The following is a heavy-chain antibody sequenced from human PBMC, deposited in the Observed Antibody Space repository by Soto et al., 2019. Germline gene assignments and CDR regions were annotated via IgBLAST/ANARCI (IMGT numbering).Heavy chain of an antibody. CDR3: AMTRLYDTGTNDYHRDALDI. Sequence: EVQLLESGGGMVEPRGSLKLSCAASGFSLGTYVMNWVRQAPGKGLEWVSGISGSGGRVYSADSVKGRFTISRDNPRNTLYLQMNSLRAEDTAIYYCAMTRLYDTGTNDYHRDALDIWGQGTQVIVSS. V-gene: IGHV3-23*01. CDR1: GFSLGTYV. J-gene: IGHJ3*02. CDR2: ISGSGGRV. D-gene: IGHD3-22*01.